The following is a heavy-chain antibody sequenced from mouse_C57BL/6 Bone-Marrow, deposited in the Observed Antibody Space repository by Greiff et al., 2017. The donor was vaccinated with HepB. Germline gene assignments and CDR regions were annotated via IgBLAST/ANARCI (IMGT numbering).Heavy chain of an antibody. CDR1: GYSITSGYY. V-gene: IGHV3-6*01. CDR3: ARRENGNSGAY. Sequence: EVKLVESGPGLVKPSQSLSLTCSVTGYSITSGYYWHWIRQFPGNKLEWMGYISYDGSNNYNPSLKNRISITRDTSKNQFFLKLNSVTTEDTATYYCARRENGNSGAYWGQGTLVTVSA. J-gene: IGHJ3*01. CDR2: ISYDGSN. D-gene: IGHD2-1*01.